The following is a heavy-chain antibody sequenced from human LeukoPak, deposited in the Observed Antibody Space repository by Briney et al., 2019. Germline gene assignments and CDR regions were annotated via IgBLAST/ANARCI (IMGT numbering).Heavy chain of an antibody. V-gene: IGHV4-59*01. Sequence: SETLSLTCTVSGGSISSYYWSWIRQPPGKGLEWVGYIYYSGSTNYNPSLKSRVTISVDTSKNQFSLKLSSVTAADTAVYYCARFVSGWYSGWGQGTLVTVSS. CDR3: ARFVSGWYSG. D-gene: IGHD6-19*01. CDR1: GGSISSYY. CDR2: IYYSGST. J-gene: IGHJ4*02.